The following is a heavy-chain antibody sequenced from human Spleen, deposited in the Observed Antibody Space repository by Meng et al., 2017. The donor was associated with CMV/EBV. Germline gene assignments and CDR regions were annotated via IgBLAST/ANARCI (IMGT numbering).Heavy chain of an antibody. Sequence: ASGYTFTTYNIQWVRQAPGQRPEWMGWIDPYSGVTTYAQKFQGRVTLTRDTSISTVYLEVSRLISDDTAVYYCARRYCTGGSCYPDYWGPGTLVTVSS. CDR1: GYTFTTYN. CDR3: ARRYCTGGSCYPDY. D-gene: IGHD2-15*01. CDR2: IDPYSGVT. J-gene: IGHJ4*02. V-gene: IGHV1-2*02.